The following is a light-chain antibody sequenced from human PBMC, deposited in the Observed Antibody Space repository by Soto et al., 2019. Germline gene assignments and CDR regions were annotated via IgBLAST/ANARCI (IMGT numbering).Light chain of an antibody. J-gene: IGLJ2*01. CDR3: SSYAGSNNVL. CDR2: EVN. V-gene: IGLV2-8*01. CDR1: SSDVGGYNF. Sequence: QSALTQPPSASGSPGQSVAISCTGTSSDVGGYNFVSWYQQHPGRAPKVLIYEVNKRASGVPDRCSGSKSGNTASLTVSGLQAEDEADYYCSSYAGSNNVLFGGGTKLTVL.